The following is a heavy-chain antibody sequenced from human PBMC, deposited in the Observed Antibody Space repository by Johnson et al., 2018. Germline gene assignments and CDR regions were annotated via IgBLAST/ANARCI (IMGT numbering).Heavy chain of an antibody. CDR2: INPSGGTT. J-gene: IGHJ1*01. CDR1: GYMFTNYY. Sequence: QVQLVESGAEVKQPGASVRISCKASGYMFTNYYMHWVRQAPGQGLEWMGFINPSGGTTSYAPKFQDRPTITRNTSISTANMALSSLGAEHTAVYYCARGLIGSTSSLFHHWGQGTPVTVSS. D-gene: IGHD2-2*01. CDR3: ARGLIGSTSSLFHH. V-gene: IGHV1-46*01.